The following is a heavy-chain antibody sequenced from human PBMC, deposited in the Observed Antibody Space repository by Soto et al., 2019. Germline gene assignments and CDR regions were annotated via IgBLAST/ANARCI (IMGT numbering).Heavy chain of an antibody. CDR2: IYYSGST. V-gene: IGHV4-59*08. Sequence: QVQLQESGPGLVKPSETLSLTCTVSGGSISSYYWSWIRQPPGKGLEWIGYIYYSGSTNYNPSLKTRVTISVDTSKNQFSLKLSSVTAADTAVDYWEIVNWYFDLWCRGTMVTVSA. J-gene: IGHJ2*01. CDR1: GGSISSYY. D-gene: IGHD3-10*01. CDR3: EIVNWYFDL.